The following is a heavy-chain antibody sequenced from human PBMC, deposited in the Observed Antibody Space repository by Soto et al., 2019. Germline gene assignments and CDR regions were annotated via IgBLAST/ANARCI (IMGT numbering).Heavy chain of an antibody. CDR2: INHDGSDT. Sequence: EVQLVESGGGLVQPGGSLRLSCAASGFTFSPYWMHWFRQAPGMGLVWVSRINHDGSDTIYADSVRGRFTISRDNAKNTVYLPLNSLTVADTAVYYCAREVSRDHNSNSRVWFDPWGQGTLVTVSS. D-gene: IGHD1-7*01. CDR3: AREVSRDHNSNSRVWFDP. V-gene: IGHV3-74*01. J-gene: IGHJ5*02. CDR1: GFTFSPYW.